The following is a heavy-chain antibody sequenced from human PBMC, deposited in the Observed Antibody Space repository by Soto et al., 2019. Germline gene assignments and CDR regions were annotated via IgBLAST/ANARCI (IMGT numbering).Heavy chain of an antibody. J-gene: IGHJ4*02. V-gene: IGHV4-59*08. CDR2: IYYAGST. D-gene: IGHD3-22*01. CDR1: GGSINNYY. Sequence: SETLSLTCTVSGGSINNYYWSWIRQPPGKGLEFIGYIYYAGSTTYSPSLKSRVTISVDTSKNQFSLQLRSVTAADTAVYYCARLGGYYQALDSWGQGTRVTVSS. CDR3: ARLGGYYQALDS.